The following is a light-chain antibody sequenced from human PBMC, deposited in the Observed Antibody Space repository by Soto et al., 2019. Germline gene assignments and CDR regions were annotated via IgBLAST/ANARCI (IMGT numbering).Light chain of an antibody. J-gene: IGLJ1*01. V-gene: IGLV7-46*01. Sequence: QAVVTQEPSLTVSPGGTVTLTCGSSTGAVTSSHYPYWFQQKPGQAPRTLIYDTSNKHSWAPARFSGSLLGGKAALTLSGAQTEDEAEYYCLLSYRGAYVFGTGTKLTVL. CDR3: LLSYRGAYV. CDR2: DTS. CDR1: TGAVTSSHY.